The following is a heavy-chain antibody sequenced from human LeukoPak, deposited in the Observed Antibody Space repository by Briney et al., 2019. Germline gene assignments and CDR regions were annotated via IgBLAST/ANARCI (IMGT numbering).Heavy chain of an antibody. CDR2: MNPNSGNT. Sequence: ASVKVSCKASGYTFTSYDINWVRQATGQGLEWMGWMNPNSGNTGYAQKFQGGVTMTRNTSISTAYMELNSLRSEDTAVYYCARPMTENYYYYGMDVWGQGTTVTVSS. V-gene: IGHV1-8*01. CDR1: GYTFTSYD. J-gene: IGHJ6*02. CDR3: ARPMTENYYYYGMDV.